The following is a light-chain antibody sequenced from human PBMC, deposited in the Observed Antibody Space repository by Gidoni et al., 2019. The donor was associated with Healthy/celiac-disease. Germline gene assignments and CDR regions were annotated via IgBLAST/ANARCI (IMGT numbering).Light chain of an antibody. Sequence: EIVLTQSPATLSLSPGVRATLPCRASQSVSSYLAWYQQKPGQAPRLLIYDASNRATGIPARFSGSGAGTDFTLTISSLEPEDFAVYYCQQRSNWPRSTFGQGTRLEIK. CDR1: QSVSSY. CDR2: DAS. CDR3: QQRSNWPRST. J-gene: IGKJ5*01. V-gene: IGKV3-11*01.